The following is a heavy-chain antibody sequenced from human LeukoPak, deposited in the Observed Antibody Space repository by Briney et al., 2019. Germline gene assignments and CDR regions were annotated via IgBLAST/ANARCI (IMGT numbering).Heavy chain of an antibody. CDR1: GFSFSRYG. V-gene: IGHV3-30*02. D-gene: IGHD3-16*02. CDR3: AKDLFGDYVWGTYRAMDK. J-gene: IGHJ4*02. Sequence: GGSLRLSCAASGFSFSRYGMHWVRQAPGKGLEWVAFIRDDGSDTYVADSLKGRLTVSRDNSKDSLYLQMNSLRTEDTAVYYCAKDLFGDYVWGTYRAMDKWGQGTLVTVSS. CDR2: IRDDGSDT.